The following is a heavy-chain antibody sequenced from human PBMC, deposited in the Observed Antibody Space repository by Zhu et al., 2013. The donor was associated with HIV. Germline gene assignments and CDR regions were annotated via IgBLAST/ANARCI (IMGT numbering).Heavy chain of an antibody. Sequence: QVQLQESGPGLVKPSETLSLTCTVSGGSISSYYWSWIRQPPGKGLEWIGYIYYSGSTNYNPSLKSRVTISVDTSKNQFSLKLSSVTAADTAVYYCARGSRPTWYYYYGMDVWGQGTTVTVSS. CDR1: GGSISSYY. J-gene: IGHJ6*02. CDR3: ARGSRPTWYYYYGMDV. CDR2: IYYSGST. D-gene: IGHD3-16*01. V-gene: IGHV4-59*01.